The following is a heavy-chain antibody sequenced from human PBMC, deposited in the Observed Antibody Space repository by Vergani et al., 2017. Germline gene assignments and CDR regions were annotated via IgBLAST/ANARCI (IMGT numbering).Heavy chain of an antibody. V-gene: IGHV1-69*12. J-gene: IGHJ4*02. CDR2: IIPIFGTA. CDR3: AGTLTYYYGSGSNLFWY. D-gene: IGHD3-10*01. Sequence: QVQLVQSGAEVKKPGSSVKVSCKASGGTFSSYAISWVRQAPGQGLEWMGGIIPIFGTANYAQKFQGRVTITADESTSTAYMELSSLRSEDTAVYYCAGTLTYYYGSGSNLFWYWGQGTLVTVSS. CDR1: GGTFSSYA.